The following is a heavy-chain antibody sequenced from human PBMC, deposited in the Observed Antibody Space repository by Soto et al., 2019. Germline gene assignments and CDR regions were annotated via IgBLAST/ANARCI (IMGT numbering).Heavy chain of an antibody. CDR3: AHAAYCGGDCYSAEYFQH. Sequence: QITLKESGPTLVKPTQTLTLTCTFSGFSLSTSGVGVGWIRQPPGKALEWLALIYWNDDKRYSPSLKSRLTITKDTSKNQVVLTMTNMDPVDTATYYCAHAAYCGGDCYSAEYFQHWGQGTLVTVSS. V-gene: IGHV2-5*01. CDR1: GFSLSTSGVG. D-gene: IGHD2-21*02. J-gene: IGHJ1*01. CDR2: IYWNDDK.